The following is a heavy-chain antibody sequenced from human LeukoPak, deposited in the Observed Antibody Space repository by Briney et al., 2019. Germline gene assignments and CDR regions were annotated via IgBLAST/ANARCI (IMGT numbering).Heavy chain of an antibody. Sequence: GGPLRLSCAASEFTFSSHGMHWVRQAPGKGLEWVAVISYDGSNKYSADSVKGRFTISRDNSKNTLYLQMNILRAEDTAVYHCAKDGRSYSSGCPPFDYWGQGALVTVSS. J-gene: IGHJ4*02. V-gene: IGHV3-30*18. CDR2: ISYDGSNK. CDR3: AKDGRSYSSGCPPFDY. CDR1: EFTFSSHG. D-gene: IGHD6-19*01.